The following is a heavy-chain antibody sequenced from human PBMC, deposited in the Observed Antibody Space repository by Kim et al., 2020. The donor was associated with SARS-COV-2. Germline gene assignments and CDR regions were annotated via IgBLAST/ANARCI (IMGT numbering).Heavy chain of an antibody. D-gene: IGHD6-13*01. J-gene: IGHJ5*02. V-gene: IGHV1-69*13. Sequence: SVKVSCKASGGTFSSYAISWVRQAPGQGLEWMGGIIPIFGTANYAQKFQGRVTITADESTSTAYMELSSLRSEDTAVYYCARGFVEPVGYSGYNWFDPWGQGTLVTVSS. CDR1: GGTFSSYA. CDR3: ARGFVEPVGYSGYNWFDP. CDR2: IIPIFGTA.